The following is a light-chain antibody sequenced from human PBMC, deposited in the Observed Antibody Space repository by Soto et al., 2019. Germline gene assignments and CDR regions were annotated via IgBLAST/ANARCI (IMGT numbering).Light chain of an antibody. V-gene: IGLV2-23*02. CDR1: SSDVGSYNL. Sequence: QSALTQPASVSGSPGQSITISCTGTSSDVGSYNLVSWYQQQPGKAPKLMIYEVSKRPSGVSTRFSGSKSGNTASLTISGLQAEDEADYYCCSYAGSSTVVFGGGTKLTVL. CDR2: EVS. CDR3: CSYAGSSTVV. J-gene: IGLJ2*01.